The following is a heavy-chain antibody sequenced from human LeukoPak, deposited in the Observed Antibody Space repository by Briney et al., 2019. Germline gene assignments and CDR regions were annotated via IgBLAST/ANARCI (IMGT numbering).Heavy chain of an antibody. J-gene: IGHJ4*02. CDR3: ARASVLRELGY. CDR1: GDSVSSNTAA. D-gene: IGHD1-26*01. V-gene: IGHV6-1*01. Sequence: SQTLSLTCAISGDSVSSNTAAWNRIRQSPSRGLEWLGRTYYRSKWYSDYALSVKSRITVNPDTSKNQFSLQLNSVTPEDTAVYYCARASVLRELGYWGQGTLVTVSS. CDR2: TYYRSKWYS.